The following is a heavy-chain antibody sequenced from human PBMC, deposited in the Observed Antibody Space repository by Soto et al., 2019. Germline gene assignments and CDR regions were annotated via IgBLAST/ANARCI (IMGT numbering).Heavy chain of an antibody. CDR1: GLTISGEKY. J-gene: IGHJ3*01. CDR2: LYDVDGS. V-gene: IGHV3-53*01. Sequence: DVQLVESGGGLIQPGESLRLSCAAFGLTISGEKYVAWVRQAPGKGLEWVSGLYDVDGSFYADSVRGRFTTSSDSSKTTVYLQMNDLRPDDTAVYYCATWNEREHAYDVWGHGTTVTVSS. D-gene: IGHD1-1*01. CDR3: ATWNEREHAYDV.